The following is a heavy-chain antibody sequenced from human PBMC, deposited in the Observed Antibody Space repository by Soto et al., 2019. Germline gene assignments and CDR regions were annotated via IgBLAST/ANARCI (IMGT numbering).Heavy chain of an antibody. CDR1: GFTVSSDS. Sequence: EVQLVETGGDLIQPGGSLRLSCAASGFTVSSDSMTWVRQAPGKGLEWISIIYSDNNTDYADSVKGRFSISRDPSKNILYLQMNSRRAEDTDEYYCARHYSAMGVWGQGTTDTVSS. CDR3: ARHYSAMGV. CDR2: IYSDNNT. V-gene: IGHV3-53*02. J-gene: IGHJ6*02.